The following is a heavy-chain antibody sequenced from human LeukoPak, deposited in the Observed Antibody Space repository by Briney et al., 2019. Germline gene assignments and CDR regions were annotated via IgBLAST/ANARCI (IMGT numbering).Heavy chain of an antibody. D-gene: IGHD5-24*01. Sequence: GASVKVSCKASGYTFTSYDINWVRQATGQGLEWMGWMNPNSGNTGYAQKFQGRVTMTRNTSISTAYMELSSLRSEDTAVYFCASSRGWLQFYWFDPWGQGPLVTVSS. J-gene: IGHJ5*02. CDR3: ASSRGWLQFYWFDP. V-gene: IGHV1-8*01. CDR1: GYTFTSYD. CDR2: MNPNSGNT.